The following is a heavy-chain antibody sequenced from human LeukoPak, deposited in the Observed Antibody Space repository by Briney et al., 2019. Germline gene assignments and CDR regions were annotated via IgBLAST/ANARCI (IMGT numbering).Heavy chain of an antibody. D-gene: IGHD5-18*01. J-gene: IGHJ3*02. V-gene: IGHV5-51*01. CDR1: GYSFTSYW. CDR2: IYPGDSDT. Sequence: GKSLKISCKGSGYSFTSYWIGWVRQMPGKGLEWMGIIYPGDSDTRYSPSFQGQVTISADKSISTAYLQWSSLKASDTAMYYCARLESYGDDGRPQPWPPHERAFDIWGQGTMVTVSS. CDR3: ARLESYGDDGRPQPWPPHERAFDI.